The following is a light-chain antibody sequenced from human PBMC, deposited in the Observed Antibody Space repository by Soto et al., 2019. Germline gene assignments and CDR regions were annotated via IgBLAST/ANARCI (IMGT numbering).Light chain of an antibody. Sequence: DIQMTQSPSTLSASVGDRVTITCRASQSISSWLAWYQQKPGKAPKLLIYDASSLESGVPSRFSGSGSGTEFTLTISSLQPDDFATYYCHQYNSYSLPFGGGTKVEIK. CDR2: DAS. V-gene: IGKV1-5*01. CDR1: QSISSW. CDR3: HQYNSYSLP. J-gene: IGKJ4*01.